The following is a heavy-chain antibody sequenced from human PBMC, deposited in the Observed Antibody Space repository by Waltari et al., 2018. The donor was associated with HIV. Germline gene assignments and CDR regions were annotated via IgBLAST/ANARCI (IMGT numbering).Heavy chain of an antibody. CDR2: IYHRGST. D-gene: IGHD3-10*01. CDR3: ARGDQSYPRLWFGEFGMDV. Sequence: QVPLQESSPGLVKPSETLSLTCPVSAYSIRSGYHWGWIRSPPAQGLEWIGSIYHRGSTYYNPSLKSRVTISVDTSKNQFSLKLSSVTAADTAVYYCARGDQSYPRLWFGEFGMDVWGQGTTVTVSS. CDR1: AYSIRSGYH. V-gene: IGHV4-38-2*02. J-gene: IGHJ6*02.